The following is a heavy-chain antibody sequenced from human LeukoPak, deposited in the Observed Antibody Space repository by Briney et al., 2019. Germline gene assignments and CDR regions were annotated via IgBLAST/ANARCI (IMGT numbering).Heavy chain of an antibody. D-gene: IGHD2-2*01. V-gene: IGHV4-4*07. CDR2: IYTSGRN. CDR3: ARQGYCSSTSCYIYIDY. J-gene: IGHJ4*02. CDR1: GGSISNYY. Sequence: PSETLSLTCTVSGGSISNYYWRWIRQPAGKGLEWIGRIYTSGRNNYNPYIKSGVTMSVDTSKNHFSLKLSSVTAADTAVYYCARQGYCSSTSCYIYIDYWGQGTLVTVSS.